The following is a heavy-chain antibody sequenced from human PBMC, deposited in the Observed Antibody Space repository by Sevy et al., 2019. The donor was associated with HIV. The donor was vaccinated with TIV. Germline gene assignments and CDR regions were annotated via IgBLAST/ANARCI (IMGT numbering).Heavy chain of an antibody. CDR2: ISRNGGST. CDR3: ARGGVATIINDAFDI. CDR1: GFTFSSYA. J-gene: IGHJ3*02. Sequence: GGSLRLSCAASGFTFSSYAMHWVRQAPGKGLEYVSAISRNGGSTYYADSVKGRFTISRDNSKNTLYLQMGSLRAEDMAVYYCARGGVATIINDAFDIWGQGTMVTVSS. D-gene: IGHD5-12*01. V-gene: IGHV3-64*02.